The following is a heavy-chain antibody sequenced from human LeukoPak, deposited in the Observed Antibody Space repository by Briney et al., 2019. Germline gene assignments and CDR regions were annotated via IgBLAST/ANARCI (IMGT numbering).Heavy chain of an antibody. CDR2: ISGSGGST. J-gene: IGHJ4*02. CDR3: AKAPIVVVITYFDY. D-gene: IGHD3-22*01. V-gene: IGHV3-23*01. CDR1: GFTFSSYA. Sequence: LSGGSLRLSCAASGFTFSSYAMSWVRQPPGKGLERVSAISGSGGSTYYADSVKGRFTISRDNSKNTLYLQMNSLRAEDTAVYYCAKAPIVVVITYFDYWGQGTLVTVSS.